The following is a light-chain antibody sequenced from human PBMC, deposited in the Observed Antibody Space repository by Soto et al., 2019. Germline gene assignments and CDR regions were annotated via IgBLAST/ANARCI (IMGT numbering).Light chain of an antibody. J-gene: IGLJ1*01. CDR1: SSDIGGYNY. V-gene: IGLV2-14*03. Sequence: QSALTQPASVSGSPGQSITVSCTGTSSDIGGYNYVSWYQQYPGEAPKVIIYDVSDRPSGVSNRFSGSKSGNTASLTISGRPTEDEADYYYSSYTSSSTLVVFGTGTKLTVL. CDR2: DVS. CDR3: SSYTSSSTLVV.